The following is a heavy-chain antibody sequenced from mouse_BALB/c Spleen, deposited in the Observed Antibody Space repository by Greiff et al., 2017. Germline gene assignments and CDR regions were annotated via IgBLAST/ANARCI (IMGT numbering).Heavy chain of an antibody. J-gene: IGHJ1*01. D-gene: IGHD1-1*01. V-gene: IGHV5-17*02. CDR3: SDISTVEGYWDFDV. CDR2: ISSGSSTS. Sequence: EVMLVESGGGLVKPGGSRKLSCAASGFTFSSFGMHWVRQAPEKGLEWVAYISSGSSTSYYADTVKGRFTISRDNPKNTLFLQLTNLRSEDTAMYYCSDISTVEGYWDFDVWGAGTTVTVSS. CDR1: GFTFSSFG.